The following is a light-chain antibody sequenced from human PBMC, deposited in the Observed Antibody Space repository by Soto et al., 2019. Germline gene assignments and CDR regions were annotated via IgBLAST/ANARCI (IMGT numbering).Light chain of an antibody. V-gene: IGKV3-20*01. J-gene: IGKJ5*01. Sequence: EIIFTQSPDTLSLSPLERATLSCPASQPVGSNYLAWCQQRPGQAPRLLIYVGSTRAAGVPDRFSGSGSGTDFTLTISRVEAEDAAVYFCLQDTGPPTTFGQGTRLEIK. CDR1: QPVGSNY. CDR2: VGS. CDR3: LQDTGPPTT.